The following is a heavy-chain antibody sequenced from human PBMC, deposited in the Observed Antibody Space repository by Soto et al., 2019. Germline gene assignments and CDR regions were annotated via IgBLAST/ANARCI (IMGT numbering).Heavy chain of an antibody. V-gene: IGHV4-59*01. CDR3: ARRAVALDALRVDNWFDP. CDR2: IYYNGNT. D-gene: IGHD2-15*01. J-gene: IGHJ5*02. Sequence: QVQLHESGPGLVKPSETLSLTCTVSGASISSYYWNWIRQSPGKGLEWIGHIYYNGNTKYNPFLESRLTISVDTSKNQFSLELNSVTAADTAVYFCARRAVALDALRVDNWFDPWGQGTLVTVSS. CDR1: GASISSYY.